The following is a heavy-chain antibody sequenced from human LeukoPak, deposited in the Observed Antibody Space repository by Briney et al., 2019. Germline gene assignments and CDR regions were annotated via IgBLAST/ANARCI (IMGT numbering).Heavy chain of an antibody. CDR2: IYPSDSDT. J-gene: IGHJ4*02. CDR1: GYSFNTYW. CDR3: ARRQGCSSTSCPPDY. Sequence: PGESLKISCRGSGYSFNTYWIGWVRQMPGKGLEWMGIIYPSDSDTRYSPSFQGQVTMSADKSINTAYLQWSSLKASDTAMYYCARRQGCSSTSCPPDYWGQGTLVTVSS. D-gene: IGHD2-2*01. V-gene: IGHV5-51*01.